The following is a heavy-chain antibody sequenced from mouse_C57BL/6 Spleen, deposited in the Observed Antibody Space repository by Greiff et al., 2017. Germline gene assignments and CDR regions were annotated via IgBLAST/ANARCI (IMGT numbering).Heavy chain of an antibody. V-gene: IGHV1-76*01. CDR1: GYTFTDYY. CDR2: IYPGSGNT. D-gene: IGHD1-1*01. J-gene: IGHJ4*01. CDR3: ARKGITTVVDYAMDY. Sequence: LQESGAELVRPGASVKLSCKASGYTFTDYYINWVKQRPGQGLEWIARIYPGSGNTYYNEKFKGKATLTAEKSSSTAYMQLSSLTSEDSAVYFCARKGITTVVDYAMDYWGQGTSVTVSS.